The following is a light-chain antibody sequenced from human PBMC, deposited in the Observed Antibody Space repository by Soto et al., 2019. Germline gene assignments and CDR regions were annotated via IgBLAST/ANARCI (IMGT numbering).Light chain of an antibody. CDR2: GNN. CDR1: SSNIGAGYD. V-gene: IGLV1-40*01. J-gene: IGLJ1*01. CDR3: QSYDSSLSGYV. Sequence: QSVLTQPPSVSGAPGQRVTISCTGSSSNIGAGYDVHWYQQLPGTAPKLLIYGNNNRSSGVPDRFSGSKSGTSASLAITGLQAEDEADYYCQSYDSSLSGYVFGTGTKVTVL.